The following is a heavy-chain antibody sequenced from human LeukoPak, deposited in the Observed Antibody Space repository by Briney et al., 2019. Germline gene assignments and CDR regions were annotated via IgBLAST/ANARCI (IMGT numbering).Heavy chain of an antibody. CDR3: ARRATGFDY. CDR2: INAGNGNT. CDR1: GGTFSSYA. Sequence: GASVKVSCKASGGTFSSYAISWVRQAPGQRLEWMGWINAGNGNTKYSQKFQGRVTITRDTSASTAYMELSSLRSEDTAVYYCARRATGFDYWGQGTLVTVSS. V-gene: IGHV1-3*01. J-gene: IGHJ4*02. D-gene: IGHD1-26*01.